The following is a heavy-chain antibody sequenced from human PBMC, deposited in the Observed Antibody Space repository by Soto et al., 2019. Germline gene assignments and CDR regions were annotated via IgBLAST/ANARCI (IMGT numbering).Heavy chain of an antibody. D-gene: IGHD3-22*01. CDR2: FIPIFGTA. CDR1: GGTFSSYA. J-gene: IGHJ4*02. CDR3: ARARLSIYYDSSGYPDY. Sequence: QVQLVQSGAEVKKPGSSVKVSCKASGGTFSSYAISWVRQAPGQGLEWMGGFIPIFGTANYAQKFQGRVTITADESTSTADMELSSLRSEDTAVYYCARARLSIYYDSSGYPDYWGQGTLVTVSS. V-gene: IGHV1-69*12.